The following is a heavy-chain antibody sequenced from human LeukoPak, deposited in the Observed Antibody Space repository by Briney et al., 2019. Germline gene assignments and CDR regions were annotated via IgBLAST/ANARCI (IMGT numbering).Heavy chain of an antibody. D-gene: IGHD6-19*01. CDR2: IYHSGST. J-gene: IGHJ4*02. V-gene: IGHV4-38-2*01. CDR1: GYSISSGYY. CDR3: ARAPGQWLARGLDY. Sequence: PSETLSLTCAVSGYSISSGYYWGWIRQPPGKGLEWIGNIYHSGSTYYNPSLKSRVTISVDTSKNQFSLKLSSVTAADTAVYYCARAPGQWLARGLDYWGQGTLVTVSS.